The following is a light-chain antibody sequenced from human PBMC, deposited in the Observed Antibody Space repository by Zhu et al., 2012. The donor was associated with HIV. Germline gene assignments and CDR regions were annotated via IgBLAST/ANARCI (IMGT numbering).Light chain of an antibody. CDR2: EAS. CDR1: QSVYKW. J-gene: IGKJ2*01. CDR3: QQYYTPSYT. V-gene: IGKV1-5*03. Sequence: GDRVTITCRASQSVYKWLAWYQQKPEKAPKLLIYEASSLETGVPIKGSAGSGSETEFTLTISSLQPDDFASYSCQQYYTPSYTFGQGTKLQIK.